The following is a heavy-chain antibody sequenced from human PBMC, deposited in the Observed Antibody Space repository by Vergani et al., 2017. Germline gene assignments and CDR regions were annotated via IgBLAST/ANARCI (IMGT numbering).Heavy chain of an antibody. CDR3: ARQDGASLYYFDF. J-gene: IGHJ4*02. CDR1: GYNFTNYW. D-gene: IGHD4-17*01. V-gene: IGHV5-51*01. Sequence: EVQLVQSGAEVKKPGESLKISCKGSGYNFTNYWIGWVRQMPGKGLEWMGIIDSDNRYSPSFQSQVTISVDMSISTAYLQWSNLKASDTAMYYCARQDGASLYYFDFWGQGTLVTVSS. CDR2: IDSDN.